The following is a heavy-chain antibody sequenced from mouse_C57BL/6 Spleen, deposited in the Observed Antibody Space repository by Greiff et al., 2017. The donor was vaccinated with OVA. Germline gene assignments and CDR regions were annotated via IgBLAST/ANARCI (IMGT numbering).Heavy chain of an antibody. J-gene: IGHJ1*03. CDR1: GYTFTSYG. CDR2: IYPRSGNT. Sequence: QVQLKESGAELARPGASVKLSCKASGYTFTSYGISWVKQRTGQGLEWIGEIYPRSGNTYYNEKFKGKATLTADKSSSTAYMELRSLTSEDSAVYFCARDYGYDGYWYFDVWGTGTTVTVSS. D-gene: IGHD2-2*01. V-gene: IGHV1-81*01. CDR3: ARDYGYDGYWYFDV.